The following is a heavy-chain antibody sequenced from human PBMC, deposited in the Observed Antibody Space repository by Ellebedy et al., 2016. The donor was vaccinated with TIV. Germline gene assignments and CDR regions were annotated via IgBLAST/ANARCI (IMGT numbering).Heavy chain of an antibody. D-gene: IGHD4-17*01. Sequence: PGGSLRLSCAASGFSFRSYWMSWVRQAPGKGLEWVANIYQDGSDQYYVDSVKGRFTISIDNANKSLFLQMNSLRVEDTAVYFCARRGSYGDYAVQINSWFDSWGQGTLVIVSS. V-gene: IGHV3-7*01. CDR3: ARRGSYGDYAVQINSWFDS. J-gene: IGHJ5*01. CDR1: GFSFRSYW. CDR2: IYQDGSDQ.